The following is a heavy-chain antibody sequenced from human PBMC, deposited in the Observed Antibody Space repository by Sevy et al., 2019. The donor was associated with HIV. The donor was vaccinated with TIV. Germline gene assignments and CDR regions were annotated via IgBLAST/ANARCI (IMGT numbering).Heavy chain of an antibody. CDR3: ARDARFYSSGWYYFDY. D-gene: IGHD6-19*01. CDR2: IYTSGST. V-gene: IGHV4-4*07. CDR1: GGSISSYY. Sequence: SENLSLTCTVSGGSISSYYWSWIRQPAGKGLEWIGRIYTSGSTNYNPSLKSRVTMSVDTSKNQFSLKLSSVTAADTAVYYCARDARFYSSGWYYFDYWGQGTLVTVSS. J-gene: IGHJ4*02.